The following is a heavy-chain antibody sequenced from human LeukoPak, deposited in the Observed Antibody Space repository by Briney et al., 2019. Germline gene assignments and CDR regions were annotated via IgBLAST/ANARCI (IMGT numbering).Heavy chain of an antibody. D-gene: IGHD2-21*02. CDR3: AKDLTSATASQN. V-gene: IGHV3-23*01. J-gene: IGHJ4*02. Sequence: GGSLRLSCAASGFTFSTYAMSWVRQAPGKGLEWVSAISGSTGTTYYADSVKGRFTISRDNSKDTLYLEMNSLRAEDTAVYYCAKDLTSATASQNWGQGTLVTVSS. CDR2: ISGSTGTT. CDR1: GFTFSTYA.